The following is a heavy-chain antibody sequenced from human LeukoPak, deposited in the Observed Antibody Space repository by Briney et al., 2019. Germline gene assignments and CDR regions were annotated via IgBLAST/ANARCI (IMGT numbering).Heavy chain of an antibody. Sequence: PGGSLRLSCAASGFTFSSYWMSWVRQAPGKGLEWVANIKQDGSEKYYVDSVKGRFTISRDNAKNSLYLQMNSLRAEDTAVYYCASPSSSGWYYYFDYWGQGTLVTVSS. CDR2: IKQDGSEK. CDR1: GFTFSSYW. D-gene: IGHD6-19*01. V-gene: IGHV3-7*03. CDR3: ASPSSSGWYYYFDY. J-gene: IGHJ4*02.